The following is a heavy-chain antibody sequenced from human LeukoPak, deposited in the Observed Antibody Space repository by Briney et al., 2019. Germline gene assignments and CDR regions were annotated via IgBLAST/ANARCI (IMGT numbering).Heavy chain of an antibody. J-gene: IGHJ4*02. V-gene: IGHV4-39*01. D-gene: IGHD4-17*01. CDR3: ARDYGDLNY. CDR1: GGSISSSSYY. CDR2: IYYSGST. Sequence: PSETLSLTCTVSGGSISSSSYYWGWVRQPPGKGLEWIGSIYYSGSTYYNPSLKSRVTISVDTSKNQFSLKLSSVTAADTAVYYCARDYGDLNYWGQGTPVTVSS.